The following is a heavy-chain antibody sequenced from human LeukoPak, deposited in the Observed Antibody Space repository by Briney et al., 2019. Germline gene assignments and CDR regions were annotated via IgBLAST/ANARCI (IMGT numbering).Heavy chain of an antibody. CDR3: ARQYSSSFGTTSV. D-gene: IGHD6-6*01. Sequence: GSLRLSCAASGFTVSTNYMSWIRQPPGKGLEWIGSIYYSGSTYYNPSLKSRVTISVDTSKNQFSLKLSSVTAADTAVYYCARQYSSSFGTTSVWGKGTTVTVSS. V-gene: IGHV4-39*01. J-gene: IGHJ6*04. CDR1: GFTVSTNY. CDR2: IYYSGST.